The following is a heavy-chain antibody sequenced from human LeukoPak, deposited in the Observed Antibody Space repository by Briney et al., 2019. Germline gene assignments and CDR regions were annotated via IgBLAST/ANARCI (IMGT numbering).Heavy chain of an antibody. V-gene: IGHV3-13*01. CDR3: ARARSVGSGYYYFDY. J-gene: IGHJ4*02. D-gene: IGHD3-22*01. CDR1: GFTFSSYD. Sequence: SGGSLRLSCGASGFTFSSYDMHWVRQATGKGLEWVSAIGTAGDTYYPGSVKGRFTISRENAKNSLYLQMNSLRAGDTAVYYCARARSVGSGYYYFDYWGQGTLVTVSS. CDR2: IGTAGDT.